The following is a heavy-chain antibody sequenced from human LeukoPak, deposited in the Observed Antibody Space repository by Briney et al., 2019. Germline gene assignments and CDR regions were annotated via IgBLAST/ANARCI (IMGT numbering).Heavy chain of an antibody. J-gene: IGHJ4*02. D-gene: IGHD3-3*01. Sequence: PGGSLRLSCAASGFTFDDYAIHWVRQAPGKGLEWVSGISWNSGVIGYADSVKGRFTISRDNAKNSLYLQMNSLRPEDTALYYCAKDIHPASYYGFWSGYYTGFDYWGLGTLVTVSS. CDR3: AKDIHPASYYGFWSGYYTGFDY. V-gene: IGHV3-9*01. CDR1: GFTFDDYA. CDR2: ISWNSGVI.